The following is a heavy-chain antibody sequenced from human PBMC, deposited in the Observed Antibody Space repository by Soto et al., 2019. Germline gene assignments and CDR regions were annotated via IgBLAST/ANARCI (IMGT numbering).Heavy chain of an antibody. V-gene: IGHV4-34*01. Sequence: LSLTCAVYGGSFSGYYWSWIRQPPGKGLEWIGEINHSGSTNYNPSLKSRVTISVDTSKNQFSLKLSSVTAADTAVYYCARRGYSYRIWFDTWGQGTQVTVSS. CDR3: ARRGYSYRIWFDT. J-gene: IGHJ5*02. D-gene: IGHD5-18*01. CDR1: GGSFSGYY. CDR2: INHSGST.